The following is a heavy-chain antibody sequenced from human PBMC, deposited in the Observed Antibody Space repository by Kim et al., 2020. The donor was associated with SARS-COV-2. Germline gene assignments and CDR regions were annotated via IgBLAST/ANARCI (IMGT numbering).Heavy chain of an antibody. Sequence: GSLRLSCATSGFTFSAYDMNWVRRAPGKGLEGLSFITKSSTTIYYADSVKGRFTISRDNAKNSLYLQMNSLRDEDTALYYCVRDRMGGAFDIWGQGTMVTVSS. CDR2: ITKSSTTI. D-gene: IGHD3-16*01. J-gene: IGHJ3*02. V-gene: IGHV3-48*02. CDR3: VRDRMGGAFDI. CDR1: GFTFSAYD.